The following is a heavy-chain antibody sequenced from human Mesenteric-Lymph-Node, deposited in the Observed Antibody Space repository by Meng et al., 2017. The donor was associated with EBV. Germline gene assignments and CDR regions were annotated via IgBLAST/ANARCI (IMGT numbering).Heavy chain of an antibody. CDR1: GYTFSRYG. D-gene: IGHD1-1*01. Sequence: QVQLVQSGGEVKQPGASVKVSCKASGYTFSRYGISWVRQAPGQGLEWMGWITAYNGDTNYPQKFQDRVIMTIDTSTRTAYMELRSLRSDDTAIYYCARYDSPGSFDPWGQGTLVTVSS. J-gene: IGHJ5*02. CDR2: ITAYNGDT. CDR3: ARYDSPGSFDP. V-gene: IGHV1-18*01.